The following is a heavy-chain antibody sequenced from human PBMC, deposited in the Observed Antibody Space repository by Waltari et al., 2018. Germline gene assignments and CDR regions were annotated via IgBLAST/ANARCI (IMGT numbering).Heavy chain of an antibody. Sequence: QVQLVQSGAEVKKPGSSVKVSCKASGGTFSSYAISWVRQAPGQGLEWMGRIIPIFGTANYTQKFQGRVTITADKSTSTAYMELSSLRSEDTAVYYCAMPPPSMVVTRYYFDYWGQGTLVTVSS. J-gene: IGHJ4*02. CDR1: GGTFSSYA. V-gene: IGHV1-69*08. CDR2: IIPIFGTA. CDR3: AMPPPSMVVTRYYFDY. D-gene: IGHD2-21*02.